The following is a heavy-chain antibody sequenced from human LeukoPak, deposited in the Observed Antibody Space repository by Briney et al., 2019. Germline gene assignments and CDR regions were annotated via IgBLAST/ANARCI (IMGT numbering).Heavy chain of an antibody. D-gene: IGHD2-15*01. V-gene: IGHV3-23*01. CDR3: AKPIAYCSGGSCYPAGFDY. J-gene: IGHJ4*02. CDR2: ITGSGGST. Sequence: GGSLRLSCAASGFTFNIHAMSWVRQAPGKGLEWVSAITGSGGSTYYADSVKGRFTISRDNSKNTLYLQMNSLRAEDTAVYYCAKPIAYCSGGSCYPAGFDYWGQGTLVTVSS. CDR1: GFTFNIHA.